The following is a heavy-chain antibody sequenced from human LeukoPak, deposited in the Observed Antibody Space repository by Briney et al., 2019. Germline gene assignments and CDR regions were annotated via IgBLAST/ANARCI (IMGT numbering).Heavy chain of an antibody. CDR2: ISSSSSYI. CDR3: ARDHLPAYYDILTGTSNWFDP. J-gene: IGHJ5*02. CDR1: GFTFSSYS. Sequence: PGGSLRLSCAASGFTFSSYSMNWVRQAPGKGLECVSSISSSSSYIYYADSVKGRFTISRDNAKNSLYLQMNSLRAEDTAVYYCARDHLPAYYDILTGTSNWFDPWGQGTLVTVSS. V-gene: IGHV3-21*01. D-gene: IGHD3-9*01.